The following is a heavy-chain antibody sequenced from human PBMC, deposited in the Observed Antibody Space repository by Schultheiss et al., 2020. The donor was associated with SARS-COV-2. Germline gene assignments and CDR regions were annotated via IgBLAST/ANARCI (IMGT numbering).Heavy chain of an antibody. Sequence: SETLSLTCAVSGGSISSSNWWSWVRQPPGKGLEWIGEIYHSGSTNYNPSLKSRVTISVDTSKNQFSLKLSSVTAADTAVYYCARDSNYYGSGSPRWGQGTLVTVSS. CDR2: IYHSGST. V-gene: IGHV4-4*02. CDR1: GGSISSSNW. D-gene: IGHD3-10*01. CDR3: ARDSNYYGSGSPR. J-gene: IGHJ4*02.